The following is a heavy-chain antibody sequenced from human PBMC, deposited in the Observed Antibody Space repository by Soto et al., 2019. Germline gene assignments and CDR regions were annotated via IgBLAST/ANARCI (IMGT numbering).Heavy chain of an antibody. J-gene: IGHJ3*02. CDR3: ARSIMITFGGVIHDAFDI. V-gene: IGHV4-39*01. Sequence: SETLSLTCTVSGGSISSSSYYWGWIRQPPGKGLEWIGSIYYSGSTYYNPSLKSRVTISVDTSKNQFSLKLSSVTAADTAVYYCARSIMITFGGVIHDAFDIWGQGTMVTVSS. CDR1: GGSISSSSYY. CDR2: IYYSGST. D-gene: IGHD3-16*02.